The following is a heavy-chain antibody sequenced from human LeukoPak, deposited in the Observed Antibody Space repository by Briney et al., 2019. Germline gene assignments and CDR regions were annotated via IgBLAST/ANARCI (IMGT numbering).Heavy chain of an antibody. J-gene: IGHJ4*02. CDR1: GFTLSSYA. Sequence: PGGSLRLSCAASGFTLSSYAMHWVRQAPGKGLEWVAVISYDGSNKYYADSVKGRFTISRDNSKNTLYLQMNSLRAEDTAVYYCASSWGTAAPFDYWGQGTLVTVSS. CDR3: ASSWGTAAPFDY. CDR2: ISYDGSNK. V-gene: IGHV3-30*04. D-gene: IGHD6-13*01.